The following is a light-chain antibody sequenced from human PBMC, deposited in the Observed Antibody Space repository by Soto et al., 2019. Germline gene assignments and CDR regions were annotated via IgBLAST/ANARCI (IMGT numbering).Light chain of an antibody. CDR2: RNS. Sequence: QSALTQPPSASGTPGQRVTISCSGSSSNIGSNTVNWYQQLPGAAPKLLIYRNSQRPSGVPDRFSGSKSGTSASLAISGLQSEDGADYYCASWDDSLNGPWVFGGGTQLTVL. CDR1: SSNIGSNT. CDR3: ASWDDSLNGPWV. J-gene: IGLJ3*02. V-gene: IGLV1-44*01.